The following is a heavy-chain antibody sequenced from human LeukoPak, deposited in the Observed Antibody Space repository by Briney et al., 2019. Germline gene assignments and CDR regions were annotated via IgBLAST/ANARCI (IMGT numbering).Heavy chain of an antibody. V-gene: IGHV3-23*01. Sequence: GESLRLSCATSGFAFSHFPMSWVRQAPGKGLEWVSGISGSGGSTYYADSVKGRFTISRDNSKNTLYLQMNSLRAEDTAVYYCAKDRYIVVVPAAIQTFDPWGQGTLVTVSS. D-gene: IGHD2-2*01. CDR3: AKDRYIVVVPAAIQTFDP. CDR2: ISGSGGST. J-gene: IGHJ5*02. CDR1: GFAFSHFP.